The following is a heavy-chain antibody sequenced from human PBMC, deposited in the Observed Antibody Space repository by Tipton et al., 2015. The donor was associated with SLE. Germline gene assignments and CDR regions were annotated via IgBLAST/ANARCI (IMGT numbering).Heavy chain of an antibody. CDR2: IYYSGST. V-gene: IGHV4-39*07. D-gene: IGHD3-10*01. CDR3: AREGSGDTAFDI. CDR1: GFTFSSYE. J-gene: IGHJ3*02. Sequence: LRLSCAASGFTFSSYEMNWVRQPPGKGLEWIGSIYYSGSTYYNPSLKSRVTISVDTSKNQFSLKLSSVTAADTAVYYCAREGSGDTAFDIWGQGTMVTVSS.